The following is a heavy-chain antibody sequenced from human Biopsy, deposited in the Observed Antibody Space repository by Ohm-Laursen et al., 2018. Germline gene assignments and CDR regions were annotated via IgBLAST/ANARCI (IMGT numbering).Heavy chain of an antibody. CDR1: GDTLTDLS. D-gene: IGHD6-19*01. Sequence: ATVKISCKVSGDTLTDLSMHWLRQAPGEGLEWLGGFAPEDGATFYAHKFQGRVTVTEDTSTDTAYMELNSLRSEDTAVYYCATGIRTGWYYFDSWGQGTLVTVSS. CDR3: ATGIRTGWYYFDS. V-gene: IGHV1-24*01. J-gene: IGHJ4*02. CDR2: FAPEDGAT.